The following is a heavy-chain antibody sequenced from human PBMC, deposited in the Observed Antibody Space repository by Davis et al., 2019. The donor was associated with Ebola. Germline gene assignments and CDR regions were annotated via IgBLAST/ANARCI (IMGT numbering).Heavy chain of an antibody. J-gene: IGHJ6*02. CDR3: ARAPLYDYYYGMDV. CDR1: GFTFSSYD. V-gene: IGHV3-33*01. D-gene: IGHD3-16*01. CDR2: IWYDGSNK. Sequence: GGSLRLSCAASGFTFSSYDMHWVRQAPGKGLEWVAVIWYDGSNKYYADSVKGRFTISRDNSKNTLYLQMNSLRAEDTAVYYCARAPLYDYYYGMDVWGQGTTVTVSS.